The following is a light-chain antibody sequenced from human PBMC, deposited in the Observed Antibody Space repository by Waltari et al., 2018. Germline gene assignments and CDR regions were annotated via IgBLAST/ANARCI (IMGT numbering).Light chain of an antibody. CDR3: QNHERLPAT. J-gene: IGKJ1*01. CDR1: QSIGRY. CDR2: AAS. V-gene: IGKV3-20*01. Sequence: SCRASQSIGRYFVWYQHRPGQAPRLLIYAASTRATGIPDRFSGSGSGTDFTLTISRLEPEDFAVYYCQNHERLPATFGQGTKVEIK.